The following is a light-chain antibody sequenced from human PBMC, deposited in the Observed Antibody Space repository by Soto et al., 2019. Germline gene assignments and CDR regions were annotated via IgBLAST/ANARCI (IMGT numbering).Light chain of an antibody. CDR1: QSVSSY. V-gene: IGKV3-11*01. J-gene: IGKJ4*01. Sequence: EIVLTQSPATLSLSPGERATLSCRASQSVSSYLAWYQQKPGQAPRLLIYDASNRATGIPARFSGSGSGTDFPLPISSLEPEDFAVSSCQQRSNWPLTFGGGTKVEIK. CDR3: QQRSNWPLT. CDR2: DAS.